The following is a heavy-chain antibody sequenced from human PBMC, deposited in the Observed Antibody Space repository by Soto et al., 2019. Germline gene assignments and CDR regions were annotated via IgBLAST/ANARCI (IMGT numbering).Heavy chain of an antibody. CDR1: GESFSDYF. CDR3: ARGGGSWRDYGLDV. J-gene: IGHJ6*02. CDR2: IDQTGRT. V-gene: IGHV4-34*01. D-gene: IGHD3-10*01. Sequence: QVQLQQWGAGLLKPSETLSLTCAVSGESFSDYFWSWIRQPPGKGLEWIGEIDQTGRTNYNPSLKSRVIMSVDTYKNPFSLNLSAVTAADTAMYYCARGGGSWRDYGLDVWGQGATGTVS.